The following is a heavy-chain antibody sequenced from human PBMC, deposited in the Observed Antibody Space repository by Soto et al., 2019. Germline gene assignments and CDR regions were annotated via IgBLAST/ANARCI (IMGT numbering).Heavy chain of an antibody. V-gene: IGHV3-30*18. J-gene: IGHJ4*02. D-gene: IGHD3-10*01. CDR1: GFTFSSYG. CDR2: ISYDGSNT. CDR3: AKDRMIRGVVYEPTTGF. Sequence: QVHLVESGGGVVQPGRSLRLSCAASGFTFSSYGIHWVRQAPGKGLEWVALISYDGSNTYYADSVKGRFTISRDNSKNTLYLQMNSLRAEDTALYYCAKDRMIRGVVYEPTTGFWGQGTLVTVSS.